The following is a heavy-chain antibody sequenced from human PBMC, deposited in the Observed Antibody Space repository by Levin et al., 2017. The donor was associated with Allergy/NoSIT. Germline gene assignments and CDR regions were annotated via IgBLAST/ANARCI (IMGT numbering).Heavy chain of an antibody. CDR1: GFSLSTSGMC. V-gene: IGHV2-70*11. Sequence: SGPTLVKPTQTLTLTCTFSGFSLSTSGMCVSWIRQPPGKALEWLARIDWDDDKYYSTSLKTRLTISKDTSKNQVVLTMTNMDPVDTATYYCARIQYYYGSGSYYNDYWGQGTLVTVSS. D-gene: IGHD3-10*01. CDR2: IDWDDDK. J-gene: IGHJ4*02. CDR3: ARIQYYYGSGSYYNDY.